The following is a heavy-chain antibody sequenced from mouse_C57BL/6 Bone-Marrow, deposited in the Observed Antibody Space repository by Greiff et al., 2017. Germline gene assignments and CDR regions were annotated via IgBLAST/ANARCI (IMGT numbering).Heavy chain of an antibody. V-gene: IGHV14-4*01. J-gene: IGHJ2*01. D-gene: IGHD1-1*01. CDR3: TTVVHY. CDR2: IDPENGDT. Sequence: EVQLMESGAELVRPGASVKLSCTASGFNIKDDYMHWVKQRPEQGLEWIGWIDPENGDTEYASKFQGKATITADTPSTTAYLQLSSLTSEDTAVYYCTTVVHYWGQGTTLTVSS. CDR1: GFNIKDDY.